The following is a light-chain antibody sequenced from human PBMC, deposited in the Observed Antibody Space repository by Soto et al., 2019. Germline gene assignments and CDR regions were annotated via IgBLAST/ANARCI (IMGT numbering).Light chain of an antibody. CDR1: QTISSW. J-gene: IGKJ1*01. V-gene: IGKV1-5*03. Sequence: DSQMTQSPSTLSASVGDRVTITSRASQTISSWLAWYQQNPGKDPKLLIYKASTLKSGVPSRFSGSGSGTEFTLTISSLQPDDFATYYCQHYNSYSEAFGQGTRWIS. CDR2: KAS. CDR3: QHYNSYSEA.